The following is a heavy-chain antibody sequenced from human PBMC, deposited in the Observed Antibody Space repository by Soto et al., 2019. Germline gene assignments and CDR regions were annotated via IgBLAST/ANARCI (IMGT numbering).Heavy chain of an antibody. Sequence: EVQLVESGGGLVQPGGSLRLSCVASGLTFSSNWMTWVRQAPGKGLEWVANIKQDGSDIHYVDSVKGRFTISRDNVKNALYLQMTRLRAEEAAVYYCARDHSYYSGVSWYDRLDVWGHGTTVAVSS. D-gene: IGHD2-15*01. V-gene: IGHV3-7*04. CDR2: IKQDGSDI. J-gene: IGHJ6*01. CDR1: GLTFSSNW. CDR3: ARDHSYYSGVSWYDRLDV.